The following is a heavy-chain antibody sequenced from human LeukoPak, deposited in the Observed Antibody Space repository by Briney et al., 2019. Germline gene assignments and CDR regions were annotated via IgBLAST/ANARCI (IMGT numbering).Heavy chain of an antibody. V-gene: IGHV1-2*06. D-gene: IGHD5-18*01. Sequence: ASVKVSCKASGYTFTGYYMHWVRQAPGQGLEWMGRINPNSGGTNYAQKFQGRVTMTRDTSISTAYMELSRLRSDDTAVYYCARDSPSVPGSVDTAMVTDYWGQGTLVTVSS. CDR1: GYTFTGYY. J-gene: IGHJ4*02. CDR2: INPNSGGT. CDR3: ARDSPSVPGSVDTAMVTDY.